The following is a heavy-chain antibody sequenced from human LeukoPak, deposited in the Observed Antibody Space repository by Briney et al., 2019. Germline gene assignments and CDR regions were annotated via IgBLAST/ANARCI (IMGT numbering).Heavy chain of an antibody. CDR1: GGSISSYY. J-gene: IGHJ1*01. V-gene: IGHV4-59*01. Sequence: PSETLSLTCTVSGGSISSYYWSWIRQPPGKGLEWIGYIYYSGSTNYNPSLKSRVTISVDTSKNQFSLKLSSVTAADTAVYYCAGASYDSSGVHWSQDTLVTVSS. D-gene: IGHD3-22*01. CDR3: AGASYDSSGVH. CDR2: IYYSGST.